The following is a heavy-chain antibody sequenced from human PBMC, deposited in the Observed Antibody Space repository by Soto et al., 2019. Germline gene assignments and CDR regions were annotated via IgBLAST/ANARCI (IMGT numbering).Heavy chain of an antibody. Sequence: SETLSLTCAVYGGSFSGYYWSWIRQPPGKGLEWIGEINHSGSTNYNPSLKSRVTISVDTSKNQFSLKLSSVTAADTAVYYCARGGRYSSSWYENWFDPWGQGTLVTVSS. CDR2: INHSGST. D-gene: IGHD6-13*01. V-gene: IGHV4-34*01. J-gene: IGHJ5*02. CDR1: GGSFSGYY. CDR3: ARGGRYSSSWYENWFDP.